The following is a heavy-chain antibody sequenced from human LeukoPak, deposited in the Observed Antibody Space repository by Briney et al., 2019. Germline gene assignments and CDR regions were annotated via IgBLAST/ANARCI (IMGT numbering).Heavy chain of an antibody. V-gene: IGHV6-1*01. D-gene: IGHD1-26*01. CDR2: TYYRSKWYN. J-gene: IGHJ6*03. CDR3: ARDRVGATTKGYYYYYMDV. CDR1: GDGVSSNSAA. Sequence: SQTLSLTCAISGDGVSSNSAAWNWIRQSPSRGLEWLGRTYYRSKWYNDYAVSVKSRITINPDTSKNQFSLQLNSVTPEDTAVYYCARDRVGATTKGYYYYYMDVWGKGTTVTVSS.